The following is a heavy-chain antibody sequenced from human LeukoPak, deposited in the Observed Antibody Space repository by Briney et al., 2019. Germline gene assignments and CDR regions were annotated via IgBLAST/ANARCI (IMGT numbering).Heavy chain of an antibody. D-gene: IGHD3-22*01. CDR3: ARVLSYDSSGYYDQYYFDY. J-gene: IGHJ4*02. V-gene: IGHV1-46*01. Sequence: ASVKVSCKASGYTFTSYYMHWVRQAPGQGLEWMGIINPSGGSTSYAQKFQGRVTMTRDMSTSTVYMELSSLRSEDTAVCYCARVLSYDSSGYYDQYYFDYWGQGTLVTVSS. CDR1: GYTFTSYY. CDR2: INPSGGST.